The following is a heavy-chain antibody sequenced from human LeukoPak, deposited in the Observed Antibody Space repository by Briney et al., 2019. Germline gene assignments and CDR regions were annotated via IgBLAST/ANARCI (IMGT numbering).Heavy chain of an antibody. CDR3: AREEMATIDY. CDR2: IYTGGST. D-gene: IGHD5-24*01. CDR1: GGSISSYY. J-gene: IGHJ4*02. Sequence: PSETLSLTCTVSGGSISSYYWNWIRQPAGKGLEWVGRIYTGGSTNYNPSPKIRVTMSVDTSKNQFSLKLSSVTAADTAVYYCAREEMATIDYWGQGTLVTVSS. V-gene: IGHV4-4*07.